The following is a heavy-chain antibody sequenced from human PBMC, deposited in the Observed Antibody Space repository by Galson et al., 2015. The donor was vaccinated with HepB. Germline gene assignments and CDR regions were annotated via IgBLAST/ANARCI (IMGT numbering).Heavy chain of an antibody. D-gene: IGHD5-12*01. Sequence: SLRLSCAASGFTFSSYGMHWVRQAPGKGLEWVAVISYDGSNKYYADSVKGRFTISRDNSKNTLYLQMNSLRAEDTAVYYCAKDAQYSGYDLRIDYWGQGTLVTVSS. J-gene: IGHJ4*02. CDR1: GFTFSSYG. CDR3: AKDAQYSGYDLRIDY. V-gene: IGHV3-30*18. CDR2: ISYDGSNK.